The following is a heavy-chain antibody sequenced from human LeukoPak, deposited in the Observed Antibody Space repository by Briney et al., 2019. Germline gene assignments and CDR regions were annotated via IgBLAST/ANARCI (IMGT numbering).Heavy chain of an antibody. J-gene: IGHJ4*02. CDR3: ARGRSGWSTMVRGPPHFDY. CDR1: GGSISSGDYY. Sequence: SETLSLTCTVSGGSISSGDYYWSWSRQPPGKGLGWIGYIYYSGSTYYNPSLKSRVTISVDTSKNQFSLKLSSVTAADTAVYYCARGRSGWSTMVRGPPHFDYWGQGTLVTVSS. CDR2: IYYSGST. D-gene: IGHD3-10*01. V-gene: IGHV4-30-4*01.